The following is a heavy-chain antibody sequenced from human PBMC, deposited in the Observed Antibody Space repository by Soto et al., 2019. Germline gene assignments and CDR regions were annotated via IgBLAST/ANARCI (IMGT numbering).Heavy chain of an antibody. Sequence: QITLKESGPTLVKPTQTLSLTCTFSAFSLSTNGVGVGWIRQPPGKALEWFALIYWNDDKRYSPSLKGRLTITKDTSKNQVVLTMTNMDPVDTATYYCVHTLSSHDYVSWYFDLWGRGTLVTVSS. CDR1: AFSLSTNGVG. D-gene: IGHD3-16*01. J-gene: IGHJ2*01. CDR2: IYWNDDK. V-gene: IGHV2-5*01. CDR3: VHTLSSHDYVSWYFDL.